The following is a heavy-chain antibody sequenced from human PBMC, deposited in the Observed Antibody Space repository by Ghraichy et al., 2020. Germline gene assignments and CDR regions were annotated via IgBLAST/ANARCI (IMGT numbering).Heavy chain of an antibody. J-gene: IGHJ4*02. CDR2: SSVNNDNT. D-gene: IGHD1-26*01. CDR1: GYTFTNYD. V-gene: IGHV1-18*04. CDR3: ARDAYRSGTLDN. Sequence: ASVKVSCKASGYTFTNYDISWVRQARGQGVEWMGSSSVNNDNTNYAQKFQGRVTLTTDTSRSTVDMELTTLRSDDTAVYYCARDAYRSGTLDNWGQGTLVTVST.